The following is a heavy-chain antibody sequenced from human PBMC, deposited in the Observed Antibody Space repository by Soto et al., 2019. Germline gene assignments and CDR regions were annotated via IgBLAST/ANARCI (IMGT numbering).Heavy chain of an antibody. CDR3: ARDLGH. CDR1: GCTFSSSV. V-gene: IGHV1-69*06. J-gene: IGHJ4*02. CDR2: IIANFGTA. D-gene: IGHD3-16*01. Sequence: ASVKVSCKASGCTFSSSVITWVRQAPGQGLEWMGWIIANFGTANYAQKFQGRVTITADKSTSTAYMELSSLRSEDTAVYYCARDLGHWGQGTLVTVSS.